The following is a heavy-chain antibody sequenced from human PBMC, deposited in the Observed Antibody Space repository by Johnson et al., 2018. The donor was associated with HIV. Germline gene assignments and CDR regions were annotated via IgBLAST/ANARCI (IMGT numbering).Heavy chain of an antibody. CDR1: GFTFSNAW. J-gene: IGHJ3*02. CDR3: TTDGVLWFGELLHDAFDI. CDR2: IKSKTDGGTT. D-gene: IGHD3-10*01. Sequence: EVRLVESGGGLVKPGGSLRPSCAAPGFTFSNAWMSWVRQAPGKGLEWVGRIKSKTDGGTTDYAAPVKGRFTFSRDDSKNTLYLQMNSLKTEDTAVYYCTTDGVLWFGELLHDAFDIWGQGTMVTVTS. V-gene: IGHV3-15*01.